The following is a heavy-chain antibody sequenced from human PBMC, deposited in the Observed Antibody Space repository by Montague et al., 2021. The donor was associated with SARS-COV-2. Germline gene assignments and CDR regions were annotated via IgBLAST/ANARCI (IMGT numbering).Heavy chain of an antibody. J-gene: IGHJ4*02. D-gene: IGHD3-16*02. CDR1: GGSISSSSYY. CDR2: IYYSRST. CDR3: ARIRIGVWGSYRYFDY. V-gene: IGHV4-39*01. Sequence: SETLSLTCTVSGGSISSSSYYWGWIRQPPGKGLEWIGSIYYSRSTYYNPSLKSRVTISVDTSKNQFSLKLSSVTAADTAVYYCARIRIGVWGSYRYFDYWGQGTLVTVSS.